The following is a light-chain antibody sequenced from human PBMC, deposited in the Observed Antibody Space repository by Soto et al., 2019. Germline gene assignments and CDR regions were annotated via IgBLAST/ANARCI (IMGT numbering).Light chain of an antibody. J-gene: IGKJ5*01. CDR2: DAS. CDR3: QQYENLPT. V-gene: IGKV1-33*01. CDR1: QTITSY. Sequence: DIQMTQSPSSLSASVGDRVTITCRASQTITSYLNWYQQIPGKAPKLLIYDASNLEAGVPSRFRGSGSGTDFTFTISRLQPEDIATYYCQQYENLPTFGQGTRLEI.